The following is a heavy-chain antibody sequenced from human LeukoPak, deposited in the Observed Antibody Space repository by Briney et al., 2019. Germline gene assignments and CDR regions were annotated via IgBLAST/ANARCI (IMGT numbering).Heavy chain of an antibody. CDR2: INHSGST. CDR3: ARARDAFGI. CDR1: GGSFSGYY. V-gene: IGHV4-34*01. Sequence: SETLSLTCAVYGGSFSGYYWSWIRQPPGKGLEWIGEINHSGSTNYNPSLKSRVTISVDTSKNQFSLKLSSVTAADTAVYYCARARDAFGIWGQGTMVTVSS. J-gene: IGHJ3*02.